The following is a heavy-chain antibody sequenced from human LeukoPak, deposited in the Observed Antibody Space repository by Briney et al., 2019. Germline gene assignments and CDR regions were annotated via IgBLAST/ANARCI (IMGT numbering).Heavy chain of an antibody. D-gene: IGHD6-13*01. CDR2: IKQDGSEK. Sequence: GGSLRLSCAASGFTFSSYWMSWVRQAPGKGLEWVANIKQDGSEKYYVDSVKGRFTISRDNAKNSLYLQMNSLRAEDTAVYYCARGYSSSWTRTTHFDYWGQGILVTVSS. J-gene: IGHJ4*02. V-gene: IGHV3-7*02. CDR1: GFTFSSYW. CDR3: ARGYSSSWTRTTHFDY.